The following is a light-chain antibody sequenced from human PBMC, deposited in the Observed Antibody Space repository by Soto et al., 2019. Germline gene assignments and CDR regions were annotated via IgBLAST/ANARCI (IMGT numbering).Light chain of an antibody. CDR3: QSYDKRLTAYV. Sequence: QSVLTQPPSVSGAPGQRVTISCSGTSCSIGAGYEVHGYHQLPGTAPKLVVSANRNRPSGVPDPLSASTSGTSASLAITGLHAEDEGHYSCQSYDKRLTAYVFGTGTKVTVL. V-gene: IGLV1-40*01. CDR2: ANR. CDR1: SCSIGAGYE. J-gene: IGLJ1*01.